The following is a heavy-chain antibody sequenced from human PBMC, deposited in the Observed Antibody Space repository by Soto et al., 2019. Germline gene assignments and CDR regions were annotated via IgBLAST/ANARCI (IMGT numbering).Heavy chain of an antibody. CDR3: ARGDYYGSGSSDQFYFDY. D-gene: IGHD3-10*01. V-gene: IGHV4-30-4*01. J-gene: IGHJ4*02. Sequence: PSETLSLTCTVSGGSISSGDYYWSWIRQPPGKGLEWIGYIYYSGSTYYNPSLKSRVTISVDTSKNQFSLKLSSVTAAVTAVCYFARGDYYGSGSSDQFYFDYWGQGTLVTVSS. CDR2: IYYSGST. CDR1: GGSISSGDYY.